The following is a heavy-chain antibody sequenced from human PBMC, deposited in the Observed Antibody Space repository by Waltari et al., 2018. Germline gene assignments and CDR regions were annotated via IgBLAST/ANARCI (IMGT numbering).Heavy chain of an antibody. D-gene: IGHD3-22*01. Sequence: EVQLLESGGGLVQPGGSLRLSCAASGFTFSSYAMSWVRQAPGKGLEWVSAISGIGGSTNYTDAVKGRFTISRDNSKNTWYLQMNSLRAEDTAVYYCAKDARAVTMIVVVVLDYWGQGTLVTVSS. CDR3: AKDARAVTMIVVVVLDY. CDR1: GFTFSSYA. J-gene: IGHJ4*02. CDR2: ISGIGGST. V-gene: IGHV3-23*01.